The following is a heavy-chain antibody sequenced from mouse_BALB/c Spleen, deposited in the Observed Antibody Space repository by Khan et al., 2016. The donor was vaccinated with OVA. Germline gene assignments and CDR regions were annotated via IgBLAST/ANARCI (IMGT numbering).Heavy chain of an antibody. Sequence: QVQLMQSGTELVRPGVSVKISCKGSGYTFTEYAMNWVKESHEKSLEWIGVISTYYGDARYTQKFKGKATLTVDKSSSTAYMELARLTSEDSAIYYCAEDGSSSLFAYWGQGTLVTVSA. V-gene: IGHV1S137*01. J-gene: IGHJ3*01. CDR3: AEDGSSSLFAY. D-gene: IGHD1-1*01. CDR2: ISTYYGDA. CDR1: GYTFTEYA.